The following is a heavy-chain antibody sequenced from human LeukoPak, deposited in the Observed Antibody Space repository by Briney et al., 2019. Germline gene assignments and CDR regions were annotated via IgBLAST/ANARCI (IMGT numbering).Heavy chain of an antibody. Sequence: ASVKVSCKASGYTFTGYYMHWVRQAPGQGLEWMGWINPNSGGTNYAQKFQGRVTMTRDTSISTAYMELSRLRSDDTAVYYCARMPLTYYNGSGSPTHMDVWGKGTTVTVSS. J-gene: IGHJ6*03. D-gene: IGHD3-10*01. CDR3: ARMPLTYYNGSGSPTHMDV. CDR1: GYTFTGYY. V-gene: IGHV1-2*02. CDR2: INPNSGGT.